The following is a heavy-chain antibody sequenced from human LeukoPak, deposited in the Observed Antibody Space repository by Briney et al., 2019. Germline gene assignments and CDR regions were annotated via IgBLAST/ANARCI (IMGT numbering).Heavy chain of an antibody. D-gene: IGHD3-10*01. J-gene: IGHJ4*02. CDR3: ARGEEFPRLLWFGESCLPY. Sequence: PGGSLRLSCAASGFMFSYYWMTWVRQAPGKGLEWVSVIYSGGSTYYADSVKGRFTISRDNSKNTLYLQMNSLRAEDTAVYYCARGEEFPRLLWFGESCLPYWGQGTLVTVSS. V-gene: IGHV3-66*01. CDR2: IYSGGST. CDR1: GFMFSYYW.